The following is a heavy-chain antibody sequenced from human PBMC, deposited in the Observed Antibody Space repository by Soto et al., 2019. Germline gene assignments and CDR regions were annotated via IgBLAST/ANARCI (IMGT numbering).Heavy chain of an antibody. CDR3: ARVLTRAFDY. D-gene: IGHD1-26*01. J-gene: IGHJ4*02. Sequence: SETLSLTCAVSGDSINYSYWSWIRQPPGKRLEWIGNIYYTGTTTYNPSLESRVTMSVDTSKNQFSLKLSSVTAADTAVYYCARVLTRAFDYWGQGTLVTVSS. CDR1: GDSINYSY. CDR2: IYYTGTT. V-gene: IGHV4-59*12.